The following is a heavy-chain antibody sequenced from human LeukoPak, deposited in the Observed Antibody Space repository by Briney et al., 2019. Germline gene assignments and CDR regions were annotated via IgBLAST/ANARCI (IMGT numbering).Heavy chain of an antibody. D-gene: IGHD5-24*01. Sequence: ASVKVSCKASGYTFTSYYMHWVRQAPGQGLEWMGGIIPIFGTANYAQKFQGRVTITTDESTSTAYMELSSLRSEDTAVYYCAALRRDGYKDLDYWGQGTLVTVSS. CDR3: AALRRDGYKDLDY. CDR2: IIPIFGTA. J-gene: IGHJ4*02. V-gene: IGHV1-69*05. CDR1: GYTFTSYY.